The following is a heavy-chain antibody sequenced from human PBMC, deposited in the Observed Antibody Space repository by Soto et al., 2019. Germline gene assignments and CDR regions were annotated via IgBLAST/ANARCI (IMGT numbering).Heavy chain of an antibody. V-gene: IGHV4-4*02. CDR3: ARGVTTDYDFWSGYYTPRDWFDP. CDR2: IYHSGST. CDR1: GGSISSSNW. J-gene: IGHJ5*02. D-gene: IGHD3-3*01. Sequence: QVQLQESGPGLVKPSGTLSLTCAVSGGSISSSNWWSWVRQPPGKGLEWIGEIYHSGSTNYNPSLKSRVNISVDKSKNQFSLKLSSVTAADTAVYYCARGVTTDYDFWSGYYTPRDWFDPWGQGTLVTVSS.